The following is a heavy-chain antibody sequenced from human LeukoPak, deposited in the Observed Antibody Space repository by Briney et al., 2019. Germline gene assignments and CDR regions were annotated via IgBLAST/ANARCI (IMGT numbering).Heavy chain of an antibody. CDR2: IYYSGST. CDR3: ARGETTVVANAFDI. V-gene: IGHV4-59*01. CDR1: GGSISSYY. Sequence: SETLSLTCTVSGGSISSYYWSWIRQSPGKGLEWIGYIYYSGSTNYNPSLKSRVTISVDTSKNQFSLKLSSVTAADTAVFYCARGETTVVANAFDIWGQGTMVTVSS. J-gene: IGHJ3*02. D-gene: IGHD4-23*01.